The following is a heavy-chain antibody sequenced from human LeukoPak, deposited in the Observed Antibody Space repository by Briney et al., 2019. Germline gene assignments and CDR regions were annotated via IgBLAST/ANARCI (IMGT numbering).Heavy chain of an antibody. CDR1: GGSISSYY. V-gene: IGHV4-59*08. J-gene: IGHJ4*02. CDR3: ARQMGLRVYYFDY. D-gene: IGHD5-12*01. CDR2: IYYSGNT. Sequence: SETLSLTCTVSGGSISSYYWSWIRQPPGKGLEWIGYIYYSGNTNYNPSLKSRVTISVDTSKNQFSLKLSSVTAADTAVYYCARQMGLRVYYFDYWGQGTLVTVSS.